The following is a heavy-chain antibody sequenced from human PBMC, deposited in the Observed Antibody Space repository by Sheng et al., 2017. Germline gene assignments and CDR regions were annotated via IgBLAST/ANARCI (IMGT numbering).Heavy chain of an antibody. J-gene: IGHJ4*02. CDR3: ARCDYTSSAYFEY. V-gene: IGHV1-2*02. CDR2: INPNSGGS. Sequence: QVQLVQSGAEVKKPGASVKVSCRASGYTFTGHYIYWVRQAPGQGLEWLGWINPNSGGSQIARKFHGRVTMTRDTSVSSAYMELRSLRSDDTAVYFCARCDYTSSAYFEYWGQGTLVTVSS. CDR1: GYTFTGHY. D-gene: IGHD6-6*01.